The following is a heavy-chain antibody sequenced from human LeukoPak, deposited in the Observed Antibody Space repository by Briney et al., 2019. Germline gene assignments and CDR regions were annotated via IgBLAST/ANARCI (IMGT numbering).Heavy chain of an antibody. J-gene: IGHJ3*02. CDR2: IYHSGST. D-gene: IGHD3/OR15-3a*01. CDR1: GYSISSGFY. V-gene: IGHV4-38-2*01. CDR3: ARYGLEGDPDAFDI. Sequence: SETLSLTCAVSGYSISSGFYWGWIRQPPGKGLEWIGNIYHSGSTYYNPSLKSRVTISVDTSKNQFSLKLSSVTAADTAVYYCARYGLEGDPDAFDIWGQGTMVTVSS.